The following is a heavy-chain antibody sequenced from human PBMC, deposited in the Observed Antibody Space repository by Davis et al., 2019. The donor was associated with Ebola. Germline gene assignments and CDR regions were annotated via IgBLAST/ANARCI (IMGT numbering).Heavy chain of an antibody. CDR2: IYYSGST. D-gene: IGHD3-10*01. Sequence: MPSETLSLTCTVSGGSISSYYWSWIRQPPGKGLEWIGYIYYSGSTNYNPSLKSRVTISVDTSKNQFSLKLSPVTAADTAVYYCARALDYYGSGSYHDEYYFDYWGQGTLVTVSS. V-gene: IGHV4-59*01. CDR3: ARALDYYGSGSYHDEYYFDY. CDR1: GGSISSYY. J-gene: IGHJ4*02.